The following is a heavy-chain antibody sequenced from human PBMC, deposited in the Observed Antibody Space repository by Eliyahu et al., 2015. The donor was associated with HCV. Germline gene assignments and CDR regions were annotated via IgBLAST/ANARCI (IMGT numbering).Heavy chain of an antibody. CDR3: ARDVYCSSSSCTHYSYYSGMDV. V-gene: IGHV1-18*04. CDR2: ISFYKGYT. J-gene: IGHJ6*02. CDR1: GYTFTNYG. D-gene: IGHD2-2*01. Sequence: QVLLVQSGADVKKPGASVKVSCKASGYTFTNYGVSWVRQAPGQGLEWMGWISFYKGYTHYAQNLQGRVTMTTDTSTGTAYMELRSLRSDDTAVYYCARDVYCSSSSCTHYSYYSGMDVWGQGTTVTVSS.